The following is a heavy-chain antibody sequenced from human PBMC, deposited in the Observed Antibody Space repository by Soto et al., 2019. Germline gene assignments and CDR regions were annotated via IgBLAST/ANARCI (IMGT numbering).Heavy chain of an antibody. CDR2: IYWDDDK. CDR3: APRGMTMVRGVIVWNPGYVAY. D-gene: IGHD3-10*01. Sequence: QITLKESGPPLVKPTQTLTLTCTFSGFSLSTSGVGVGWIRQPPGRALEWLALIYWDDDKRYSPSLKSRLTIPQDTPKNQVVLTMTNMDPVDTATYYCAPRGMTMVRGVIVWNPGYVAYWGQGTLVTVSS. V-gene: IGHV2-5*02. J-gene: IGHJ4*02. CDR1: GFSLSTSGVG.